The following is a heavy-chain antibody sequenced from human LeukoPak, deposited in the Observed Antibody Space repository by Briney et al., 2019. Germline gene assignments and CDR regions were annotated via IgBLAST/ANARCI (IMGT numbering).Heavy chain of an antibody. J-gene: IGHJ4*02. CDR3: ARDNGVLWFGELGYFDY. CDR1: GGTFSSYA. CDR2: IIPIFGTA. Sequence: SVKVSCKASGGTFSSYAISWVRQAPGQGLEWMGGIIPIFGTANYAQKFQGRVTITADESTSTAYMELSSLRSDDTAVYYCARDNGVLWFGELGYFDYWGQGTLVTVSS. D-gene: IGHD3-10*01. V-gene: IGHV1-69*01.